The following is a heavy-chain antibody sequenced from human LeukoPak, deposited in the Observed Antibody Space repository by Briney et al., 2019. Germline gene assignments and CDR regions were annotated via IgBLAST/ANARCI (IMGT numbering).Heavy chain of an antibody. Sequence: ASVKDSCKASGYTFTTNDINWVRQATGQGPEWMGWMNPNSGNTGYAQKFQGRITMTRNTSISTAYMELRSLRSEDTAVYYCARGREYSTGPGFDYWGQGTLVTVSS. V-gene: IGHV1-8*01. D-gene: IGHD2-8*02. CDR1: GYTFTTND. CDR3: ARGREYSTGPGFDY. J-gene: IGHJ4*02. CDR2: MNPNSGNT.